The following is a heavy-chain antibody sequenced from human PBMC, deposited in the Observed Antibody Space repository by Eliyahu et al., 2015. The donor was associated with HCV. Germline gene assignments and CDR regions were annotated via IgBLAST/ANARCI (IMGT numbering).Heavy chain of an antibody. J-gene: IGHJ4*02. CDR2: ISWNSGSI. D-gene: IGHD5-24*01. CDR1: GFTXDXYX. CDR3: AKDRGDGYSFVGTSEF. Sequence: EVQLVESGGGLVQPGRSLRLSXXASGFTXDXYXMHWVRQAPGKGLEWVSGISWNSGSIGYADSVKGRFTISRDNAKNSLYLQMNSLRAEDTAFYYCAKDRGDGYSFVGTSEFWGQGTLVTVSS. V-gene: IGHV3-9*01.